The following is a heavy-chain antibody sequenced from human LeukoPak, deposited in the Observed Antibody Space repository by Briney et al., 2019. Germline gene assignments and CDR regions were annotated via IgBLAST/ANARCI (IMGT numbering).Heavy chain of an antibody. J-gene: IGHJ4*02. CDR1: GFTFSSYA. D-gene: IGHD2-2*01. V-gene: IGHV3-23*01. CDR3: AKGIVGYCSSTSCYLPDY. CDR2: ISGSGGSI. Sequence: PGGSLRLSCAASGFTFSSYAMSWVRQAPGKGLEWVSAISGSGGSIYYADSVKGRFTISRDNSKTTLYLQMNSLRAEDTAVYYCAKGIVGYCSSTSCYLPDYWGQGTLVTVSS.